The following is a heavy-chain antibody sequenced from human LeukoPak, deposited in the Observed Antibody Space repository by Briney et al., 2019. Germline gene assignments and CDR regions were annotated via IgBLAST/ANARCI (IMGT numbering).Heavy chain of an antibody. CDR3: AKEGEMATTAAYFDY. Sequence: GGSLRLSCAASGFIFSTYVMHWVRQAPGKGPEWVAVISSDGSSKYYADSVRGRFTISSDNSKNTLYLQMHSLRAEDTAVYYCAKEGEMATTAAYFDYWGQGALVTVSS. J-gene: IGHJ4*02. V-gene: IGHV3-30-3*01. CDR1: GFIFSTYV. CDR2: ISSDGSSK. D-gene: IGHD5-24*01.